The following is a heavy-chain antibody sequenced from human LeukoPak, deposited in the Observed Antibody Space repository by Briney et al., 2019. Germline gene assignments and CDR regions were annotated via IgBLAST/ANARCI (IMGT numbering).Heavy chain of an antibody. CDR2: IYYSGST. D-gene: IGHD3-3*01. CDR3: ARGKVADFWSGYPYYYYYMDV. Sequence: SETPSLTCTVSGGSISSYYWSWIRQPPGKGLEWIGYIYYSGSTNYNPSLKSRVTISVDTSKNQFSLKLSSVTAADTAVYYCARGKVADFWSGYPYYYYYMDVWGKGTTVTVSS. J-gene: IGHJ6*03. V-gene: IGHV4-59*01. CDR1: GGSISSYY.